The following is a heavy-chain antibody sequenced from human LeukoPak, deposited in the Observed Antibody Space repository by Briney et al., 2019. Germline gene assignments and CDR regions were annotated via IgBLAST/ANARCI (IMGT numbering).Heavy chain of an antibody. CDR2: IYYSGST. V-gene: IGHV4-59*01. J-gene: IGHJ3*02. D-gene: IGHD5-18*01. CDR1: GGSISSYY. Sequence: KCSESLSLTCTVSGGSISSYYWSWIRQPPGKRLEWIGYIYYSGSTSYNPSLKSRVTISVDTSKNQISLKLSSVTAADTAVYYCARDLGVMVRAFDIWGQVTVATVSS. CDR3: ARDLGVMVRAFDI.